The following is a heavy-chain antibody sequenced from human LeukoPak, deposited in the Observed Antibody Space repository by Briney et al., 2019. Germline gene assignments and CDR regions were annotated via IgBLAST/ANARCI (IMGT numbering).Heavy chain of an antibody. CDR3: ARPGGYSGYDPGAFDI. J-gene: IGHJ3*02. D-gene: IGHD5-12*01. Sequence: GGSLRLSCAASGFTFSSYAMHWVRQAPGKGLEWVAVISYDGSNKYYADSVEGRFTISRDNSKNTLYLQMNSLRAEDTAVYYCARPGGYSGYDPGAFDIWGQGTMVTVSS. CDR2: ISYDGSNK. V-gene: IGHV3-30*07. CDR1: GFTFSSYA.